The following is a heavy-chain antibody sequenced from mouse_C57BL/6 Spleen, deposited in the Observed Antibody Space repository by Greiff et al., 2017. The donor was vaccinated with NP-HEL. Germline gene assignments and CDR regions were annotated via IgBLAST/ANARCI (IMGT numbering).Heavy chain of an antibody. V-gene: IGHV1-82*01. CDR2: IYPGDGDT. D-gene: IGHD2-5*01. Sequence: QVQLQQSGPELVKPGASVKISCKASGYAFSSSWMNWVKQRPGKGLEWIGRIYPGDGDTNYNGKFKGKATLTADKSSSTAYMQLSSLTSEDSAVYFCARCYSNYVGYFDYWGQGTTLTVSS. CDR1: GYAFSSSW. CDR3: ARCYSNYVGYFDY. J-gene: IGHJ2*01.